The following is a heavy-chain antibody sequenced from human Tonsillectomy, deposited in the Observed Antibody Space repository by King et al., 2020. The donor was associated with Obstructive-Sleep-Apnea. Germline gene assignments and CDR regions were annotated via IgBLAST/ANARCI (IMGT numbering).Heavy chain of an antibody. D-gene: IGHD5-18*01. Sequence: VQLVESGAEVKKPGESLRISCKGSGYSFTSYWISWVRQMPGKGLEWMGRIDPSDSYTNYSPSFQGHVTIPADKSISTAYLQWSSLKASDTAMYYCARHLLDSYGYEGGAFDIWGQGTMVTVSS. J-gene: IGHJ3*02. CDR2: IDPSDSYT. CDR3: ARHLLDSYGYEGGAFDI. V-gene: IGHV5-10-1*03. CDR1: GYSFTSYW.